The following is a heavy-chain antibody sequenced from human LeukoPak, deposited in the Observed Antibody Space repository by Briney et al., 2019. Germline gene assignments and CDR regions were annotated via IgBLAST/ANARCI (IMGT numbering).Heavy chain of an antibody. Sequence: SQTLSLTCTVSGGSISSGSYYWSWIRQPAGKGLEWIGRIYTSGSTNYNPSLKSRVTISVDTSKNQFSLKLSSVTAADMAVYYCARSGHYYDSSGYYSYYFDYWGQGTLVTVSS. J-gene: IGHJ4*02. D-gene: IGHD3-22*01. CDR2: IYTSGST. V-gene: IGHV4-61*02. CDR1: GGSISSGSYY. CDR3: ARSGHYYDSSGYYSYYFDY.